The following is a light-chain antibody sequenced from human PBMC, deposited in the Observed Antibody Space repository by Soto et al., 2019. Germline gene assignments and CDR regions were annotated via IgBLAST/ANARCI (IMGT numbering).Light chain of an antibody. CDR1: QSISSN. Sequence: EIVMTQSPATLSVSPGERATLSCRASQSISSNLAWYQQKPGQAPRLLIYGASTRATGIPARFSGSGSGTEFTLTISSLQSEDFAVYYCQPNTNWPPWTFGQGTKREIK. V-gene: IGKV3-15*01. J-gene: IGKJ1*01. CDR2: GAS. CDR3: QPNTNWPPWT.